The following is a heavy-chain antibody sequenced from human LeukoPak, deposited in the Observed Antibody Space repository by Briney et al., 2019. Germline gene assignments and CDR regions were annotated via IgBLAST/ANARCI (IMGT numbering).Heavy chain of an antibody. D-gene: IGHD6-19*01. CDR3: AKEKAVAGLVYYGMDV. CDR2: ISYDGSNK. CDR1: RFTFSSYG. J-gene: IGHJ6*02. Sequence: PGGSLRLSCAASRFTFSSYGMHWVCQAPGKGLEWVAVISYDGSNKYYADSVKGRFTISRDNSKNTLYLQMNSLRAEDTAVYYRAKEKAVAGLVYYGMDVWGQGTTVTVSS. V-gene: IGHV3-30*18.